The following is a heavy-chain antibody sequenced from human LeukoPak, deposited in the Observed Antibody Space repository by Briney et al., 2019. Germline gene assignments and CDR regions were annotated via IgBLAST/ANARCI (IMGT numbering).Heavy chain of an antibody. CDR3: ARGGIMVRATRFSS. V-gene: IGHV1-69*05. D-gene: IGHD1-26*01. CDR2: MMPIFGTA. Sequence: SVKVSCKASGGTFTSYAISWVRQAPGQGLEWMGGMMPIFGTANYAQKFQGRVTITTDESTSTAYMELSSLRSEDTAVYYCARGGIMVRATRFSSWGQGTLVTVSS. J-gene: IGHJ4*02. CDR1: GGTFTSYA.